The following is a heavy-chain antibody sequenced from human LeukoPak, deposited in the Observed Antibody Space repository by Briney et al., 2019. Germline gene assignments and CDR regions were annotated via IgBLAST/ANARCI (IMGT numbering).Heavy chain of an antibody. Sequence: GGSLRLSCAASGLTFSSYSMNWVRQAPGKGLEWVSYISSSSSTIYYADSMKGRFTISRDNAKNSLSLQMNSLRAEDTAVYYCARIIWSGYYIDYWGQGTLVTVSS. V-gene: IGHV3-48*01. CDR1: GLTFSSYS. J-gene: IGHJ4*02. CDR2: ISSSSSTI. D-gene: IGHD3-3*01. CDR3: ARIIWSGYYIDY.